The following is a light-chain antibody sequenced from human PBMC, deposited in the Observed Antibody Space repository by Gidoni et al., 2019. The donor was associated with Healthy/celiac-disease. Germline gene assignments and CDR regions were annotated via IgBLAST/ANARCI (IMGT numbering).Light chain of an antibody. J-gene: IGKJ5*01. V-gene: IGKV1-39*01. Sequence: DIQMTQSPSSLSASVRDRVTITCRASQSISSYLNWYQQKPGRAPKLLIYAASSLQSGVPSRFSGSGSETDFTLTISSLQPEDFATYYCQQSFSTPITFGQGTRLEIK. CDR2: AAS. CDR1: QSISSY. CDR3: QQSFSTPIT.